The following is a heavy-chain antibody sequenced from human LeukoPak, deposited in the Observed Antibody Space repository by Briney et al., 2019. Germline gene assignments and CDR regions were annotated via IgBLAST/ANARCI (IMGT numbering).Heavy chain of an antibody. CDR3: AGDYYGSGCRD. V-gene: IGHV4-59*01. D-gene: IGHD3-10*01. CDR2: IYYSGST. J-gene: IGHJ4*02. Sequence: SETLSLTCTVSGGSISSYYWSWIRQPPGKGLEWIGDIYYSGSTNYNPSLKSRVTISVDTSKNQFSLKLSSVTAADTAVYYSAGDYYGSGCRDWGQGTLVTVSS. CDR1: GGSISSYY.